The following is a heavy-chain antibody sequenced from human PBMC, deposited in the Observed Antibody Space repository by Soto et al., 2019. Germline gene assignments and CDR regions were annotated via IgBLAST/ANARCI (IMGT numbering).Heavy chain of an antibody. Sequence: QVQLVQSGAEVKKPGASVKVSCKASGYTFTTYGISWVRQAPGQGLEWMGWTTGYNGNTNYAQKLQRRVTMTTDTSTSTAYMDLRSLRSDATAVYYCARDPVAGTYFDYWGQGILVSVSS. CDR2: TTGYNGNT. V-gene: IGHV1-18*01. J-gene: IGHJ4*02. CDR3: ARDPVAGTYFDY. D-gene: IGHD6-19*01. CDR1: GYTFTTYG.